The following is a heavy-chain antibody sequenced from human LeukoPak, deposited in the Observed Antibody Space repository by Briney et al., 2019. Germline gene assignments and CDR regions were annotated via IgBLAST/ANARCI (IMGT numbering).Heavy chain of an antibody. V-gene: IGHV3-30*04. CDR1: GFTFSSYA. D-gene: IGHD6-19*01. Sequence: PGRSLRLSCAASGFTFSSYAMHWVRRAPGKGLEWVAVISYDGSTKYYADSVKGRFTISRDNSKNTLYLQMNSLRAEDTAVFYCAKEHIEYSSGWYFDYWGQGTLVTVSS. J-gene: IGHJ4*02. CDR3: AKEHIEYSSGWYFDY. CDR2: ISYDGSTK.